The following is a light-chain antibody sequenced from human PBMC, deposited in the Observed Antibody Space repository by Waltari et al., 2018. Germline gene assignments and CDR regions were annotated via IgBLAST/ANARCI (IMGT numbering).Light chain of an antibody. CDR2: DVS. V-gene: IGLV2-14*03. CDR1: SRDVGGDDS. Sequence: QSALTQPAPVSGSRGQSITVSCTRSSRDVGGDDSVFCYQDLPGQAPKVIIYDVSSRPSGVSDRFSGSKSGNTASLTISGLQAEDEANYYCCSQSSNNGVIFGGGTKVTVL. J-gene: IGLJ2*01. CDR3: CSQSSNNGVI.